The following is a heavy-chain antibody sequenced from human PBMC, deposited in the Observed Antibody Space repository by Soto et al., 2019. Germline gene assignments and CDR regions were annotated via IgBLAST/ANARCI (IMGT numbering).Heavy chain of an antibody. J-gene: IGHJ5*02. CDR3: ARHGSGMHYQLLATWFDP. Sequence: PSETLSLTCTVSGGAISSNSYYWGWIRQPPGKGLEWIGSIYYSGSTYYNSSLKSRVTISVDTSKNHFSLSLSSVTAADTAVYYCARHGSGMHYQLLATWFDPWGQGTPVTVSS. CDR1: GGAISSNSYY. CDR2: IYYSGST. D-gene: IGHD2-2*01. V-gene: IGHV4-39*01.